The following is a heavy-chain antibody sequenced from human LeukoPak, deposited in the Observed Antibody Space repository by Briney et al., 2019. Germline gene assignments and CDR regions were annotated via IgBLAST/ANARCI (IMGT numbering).Heavy chain of an antibody. D-gene: IGHD3-22*01. CDR2: ISAYNGNT. Sequence: GASVKVSCEASGYTFTSYGISWVRQAPGQGLEWMGWISAYNGNTNYAQKLQGRVTMTTDTSTSTAYMELRSLRSDDTAVYYCARGPMKGYDSPRGNWFDPWGQGTLVTVSS. CDR3: ARGPMKGYDSPRGNWFDP. J-gene: IGHJ5*02. CDR1: GYTFTSYG. V-gene: IGHV1-18*01.